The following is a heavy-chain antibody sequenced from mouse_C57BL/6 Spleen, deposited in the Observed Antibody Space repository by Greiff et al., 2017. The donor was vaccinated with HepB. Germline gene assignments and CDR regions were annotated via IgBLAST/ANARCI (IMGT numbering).Heavy chain of an antibody. V-gene: IGHV1-50*01. CDR1: GYTFTSYW. CDR2: IDPSDSYT. D-gene: IGHD1-1*01. CDR3: AIYYYGSSNPTAYFDV. J-gene: IGHJ1*03. Sequence: QVQLQQPGAELVKPGASVKLSCKASGYTFTSYWMQWVKQRPGQGLEWIGEIDPSDSYTNYNQKFKGKATLTVETSSSTAYMQLSSLTSEDSAVYYCAIYYYGSSNPTAYFDVWGTGTTVTVSS.